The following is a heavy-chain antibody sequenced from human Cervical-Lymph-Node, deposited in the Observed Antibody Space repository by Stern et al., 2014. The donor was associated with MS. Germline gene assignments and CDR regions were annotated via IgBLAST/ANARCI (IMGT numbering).Heavy chain of an antibody. D-gene: IGHD6-25*01. J-gene: IGHJ6*02. CDR3: AKDQSSGYSMDV. CDR2: ISYDGNAR. CDR1: GFIFSNFG. Sequence: VQLLESGGGVVQPGTSLRLSWAASGFIFSNFGMHWVRQAPGQGLEWMAVISYDGNARPYADSVKSRFTISKDNSTTTMHVQLYSLKAEDTAVYYCAKDQSSGYSMDVWGQGTTVTVSS. V-gene: IGHV3-30*18.